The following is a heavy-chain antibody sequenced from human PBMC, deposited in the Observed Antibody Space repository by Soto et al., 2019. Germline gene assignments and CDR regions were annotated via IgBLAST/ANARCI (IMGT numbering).Heavy chain of an antibody. CDR1: GYIFTGYY. CDR2: INPNSGDT. Sequence: GSSVKVSCNASGYIFTGYYMHWVRQAPGQGLEWMGWINPNSGDTNYTQKFQGCVTMTRNTLYLQMSGLRVEDTAVYYCAKHRYCSATSCQDFGSWRQGTLVTVSS. CDR3: AKHRYCSATSCQDFGS. D-gene: IGHD2-2*01. J-gene: IGHJ4*02. V-gene: IGHV1-2*04.